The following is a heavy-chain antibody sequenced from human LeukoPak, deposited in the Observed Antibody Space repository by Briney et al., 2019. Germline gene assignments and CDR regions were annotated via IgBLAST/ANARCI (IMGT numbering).Heavy chain of an antibody. D-gene: IGHD6-13*01. CDR3: AKVFYPAAGTGRVDFRFDY. J-gene: IGHJ4*02. V-gene: IGHV3-23*01. CDR1: GFTFSSYA. Sequence: GGTLRLSCAASGFTFSSYAMSWVRQAPGKGLEWVSSVSGGGGRTYYADSVKGRFTISRGNSKTPLYLQMNSLRAQGTAGFYVAKVFYPAAGTGRVDFRFDYWGQGTLVTVSS. CDR2: VSGGGGRT.